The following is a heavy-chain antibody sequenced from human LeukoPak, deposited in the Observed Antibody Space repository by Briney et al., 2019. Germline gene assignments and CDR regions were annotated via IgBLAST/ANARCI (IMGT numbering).Heavy chain of an antibody. Sequence: QPGGSLRLSCAASGFTFSAYAMSWVRQAPGKGLAWVSVISGNGGSTYSADSVKGRFTISRDNSKNTLNLQMNSLRAEDTAVYYCARELHGLGDSSGYYYLERTEYFQHWGQGTLVTVSS. CDR2: ISGNGGST. CDR3: ARELHGLGDSSGYYYLERTEYFQH. V-gene: IGHV3-23*01. CDR1: GFTFSAYA. D-gene: IGHD3-22*01. J-gene: IGHJ1*01.